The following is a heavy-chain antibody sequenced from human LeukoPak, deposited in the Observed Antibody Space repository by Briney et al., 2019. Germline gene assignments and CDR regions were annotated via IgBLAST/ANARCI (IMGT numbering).Heavy chain of an antibody. CDR3: ARSDGDYGIGAFDI. V-gene: IGHV3-21*01. Sequence: GSLRLSCAASGFTFSSYSMNWVRQAPGKGLEWVSSISSSSSYIYYADSVKGRFTISRDNAKNSLYLRMNSLRAEDTAVYYCARSDGDYGIGAFDIWGQGTMVTVSS. CDR2: ISSSSSYI. D-gene: IGHD4-17*01. J-gene: IGHJ3*02. CDR1: GFTFSSYS.